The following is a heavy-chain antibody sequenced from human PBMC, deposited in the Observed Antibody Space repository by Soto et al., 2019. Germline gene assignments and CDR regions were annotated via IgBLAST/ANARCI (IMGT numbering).Heavy chain of an antibody. D-gene: IGHD3-16*01. CDR2: INEDGSEK. Sequence: PGGSLRLSCAASGFRFSLFWMSWVRQTPGKGLEWVANINEDGSEKFFADSVKGRFTISRDNAKNSLSLQMNSLTADDTAVYYCARTGWSQSSYYFDYWGQGTLVTVSS. J-gene: IGHJ4*02. CDR3: ARTGWSQSSYYFDY. V-gene: IGHV3-7*03. CDR1: GFRFSLFW.